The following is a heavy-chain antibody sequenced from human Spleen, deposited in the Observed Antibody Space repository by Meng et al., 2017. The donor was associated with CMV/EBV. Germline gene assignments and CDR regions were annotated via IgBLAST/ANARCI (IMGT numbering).Heavy chain of an antibody. CDR1: GFTFSSYA. V-gene: IGHV3-30-3*01. CDR3: ARGRPGYCSSTSCNGMDV. D-gene: IGHD2-2*01. Sequence: GGSLRLSCAASGFTFSSYAMHWVRQAPGKGLEWVAVISYDGSNKYHADSVKGRFTISRDNSKNTLYLQMNSLRAEDTAVYYCARGRPGYCSSTSCNGMDVWGQGTTVTVSS. CDR2: ISYDGSNK. J-gene: IGHJ6*02.